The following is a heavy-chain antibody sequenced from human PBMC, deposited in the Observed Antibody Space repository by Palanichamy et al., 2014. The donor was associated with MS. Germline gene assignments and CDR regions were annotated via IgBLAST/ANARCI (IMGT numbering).Heavy chain of an antibody. CDR2: ISYDGSNK. J-gene: IGHJ4*02. V-gene: IGHV3-30*18. Sequence: QVQLVESGGDVVQPGRSLRLSCAASGFTFSSYGMHWVRQAPGKGLEWVAVISYDGSNKYYADSVKGRFTISRDNSKNTLYLQMNSLRAEDTAVYYCAKDPTPRTTVTTHFLYWGQGTLVTVSS. D-gene: IGHD4-17*01. CDR3: AKDPTPRTTVTTHFLY. CDR1: GFTFSSYG.